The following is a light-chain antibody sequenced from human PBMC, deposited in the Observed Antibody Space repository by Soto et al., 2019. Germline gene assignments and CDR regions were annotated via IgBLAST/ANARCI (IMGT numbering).Light chain of an antibody. V-gene: IGLV2-23*01. J-gene: IGLJ1*01. CDR3: CSYAGRIYV. Sequence: QSALTQPASVSVSPGQSITISCTGTSSDVGSYNLVSWYQQHPGKAPKLMIYEGSKRPSGVSNRFSGSKSGNTASLTISGLQAEDEADYYCCSYAGRIYVFGTGTQLTVL. CDR1: SSDVGSYNL. CDR2: EGS.